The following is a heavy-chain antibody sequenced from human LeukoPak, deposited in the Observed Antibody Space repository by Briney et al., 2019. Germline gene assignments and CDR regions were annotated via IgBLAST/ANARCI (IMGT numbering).Heavy chain of an antibody. Sequence: PSETLSLTCTVSGGSISSSSYYWGWIRQPPGKGLEWIGSIYYSGSTYYNPPLKSRVTISVDTSKNQFSLKLNSVTAADTAVYYCAKYSSGWYGFGSDAFDIWGQGTMVTVSS. J-gene: IGHJ3*02. V-gene: IGHV4-39*01. CDR2: IYYSGST. CDR1: GGSISSSSYY. D-gene: IGHD6-19*01. CDR3: AKYSSGWYGFGSDAFDI.